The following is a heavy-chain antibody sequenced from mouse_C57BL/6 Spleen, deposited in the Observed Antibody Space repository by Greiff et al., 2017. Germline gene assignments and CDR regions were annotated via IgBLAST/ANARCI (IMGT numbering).Heavy chain of an antibody. D-gene: IGHD2-2*01. V-gene: IGHV1-64*01. CDR3: ARIYYGYEGYAMDY. CDR2: IHPNSGST. CDR1: GYTFTSYW. J-gene: IGHJ4*01. Sequence: QVQLQQPGAELVKPGASVKLSCKASGYTFTSYWMHWVKQRPGQGLEWIGMIHPNSGSTNYNEKFKSKATLTVDKSSSTAYMQLSSLTSEDSAVYYCARIYYGYEGYAMDYWGQGTSVTVSS.